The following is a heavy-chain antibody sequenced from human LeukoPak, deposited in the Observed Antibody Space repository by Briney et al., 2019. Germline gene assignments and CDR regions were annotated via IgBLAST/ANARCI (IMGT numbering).Heavy chain of an antibody. CDR1: GYTFTSYG. D-gene: IGHD6-19*01. CDR2: ISAYNGNT. Sequence: ASVKVSCKASGYTFTSYGISWVRQAPGQGLEWMGWISAYNGNTNYAQKLQGRVTMTTDTSTSTAYMELRNLRPDDTAVYYCARYRGQQWPVDYWGQGTLVTVSS. V-gene: IGHV1-18*01. CDR3: ARYRGQQWPVDY. J-gene: IGHJ4*02.